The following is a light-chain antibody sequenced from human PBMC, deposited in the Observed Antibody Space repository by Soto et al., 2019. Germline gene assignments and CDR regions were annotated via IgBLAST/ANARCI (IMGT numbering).Light chain of an antibody. CDR2: AAS. CDR1: QRVDSY. Sequence: DLLVPQSPSSLSASVGDSVTLSCQTSQRVDSYIHWYQHQSGKPPKLLIYAASTLQDGVPSRFSGGGSGTGFSLIITGLQPGDSATYYCQQTYTSVATFGQGTKV. J-gene: IGKJ1*01. CDR3: QQTYTSVAT. V-gene: IGKV1-39*01.